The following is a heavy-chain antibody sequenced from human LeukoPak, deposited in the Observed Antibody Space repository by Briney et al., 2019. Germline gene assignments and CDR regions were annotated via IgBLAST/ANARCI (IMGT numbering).Heavy chain of an antibody. V-gene: IGHV3-21*04. D-gene: IGHD2/OR15-2a*01. CDR3: ARRLYIVRGAFDI. CDR1: GITFNSHT. J-gene: IGHJ3*02. Sequence: GGSLRLSCAASGITFNSHTMNWVRQAPGKGLEWVSSISSRSSKIYYANSVKGRFTISRDNSKNTVHLQMNNLRAEDTAMYFCARRLYIVRGAFDIWGQGTMVTVSS. CDR2: ISSRSSKI.